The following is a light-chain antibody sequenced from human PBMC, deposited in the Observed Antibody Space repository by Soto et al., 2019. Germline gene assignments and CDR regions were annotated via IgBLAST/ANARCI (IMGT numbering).Light chain of an antibody. CDR1: SSDVGGYNY. CDR2: GVN. V-gene: IGLV2-14*03. J-gene: IGLJ1*01. Sequence: QSVLTQPASVSGSPGQSITISCTGTSSDVGGYNYVSWYQQHPGKAPKLMIYGVNNRPSGVSNRFSGSKSGNTASLTISGLQTEDVAEYYCRPYTSITTYVFGTGPKVTVL. CDR3: RPYTSITTYV.